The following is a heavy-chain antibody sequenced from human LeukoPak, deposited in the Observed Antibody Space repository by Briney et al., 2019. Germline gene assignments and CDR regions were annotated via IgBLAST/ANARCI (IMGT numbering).Heavy chain of an antibody. CDR1: GLTFSSDG. J-gene: IGHJ4*02. V-gene: IGHV3-53*01. CDR2: IYSGVST. D-gene: IGHD6-13*01. Sequence: GGSLRLSCAASGLTFSSDGMHCVRRTPRKGLGWVSVIYSGVSTYYADSVKGRFTTSRDNSKNTMYLQINSLRAEDTAVYYCARGNSSSWDWGSLYYWGQGTLVTVSS. CDR3: ARGNSSSWDWGSLYY.